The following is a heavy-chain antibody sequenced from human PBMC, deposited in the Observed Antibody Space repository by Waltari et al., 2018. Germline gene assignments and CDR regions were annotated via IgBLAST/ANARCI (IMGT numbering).Heavy chain of an antibody. J-gene: IGHJ4*02. CDR1: GCTFSIYA. CDR2: IIPICGTA. CDR3: ALAAGTGYDFYY. D-gene: IGHD6-13*01. Sequence: QVQLVPSGAEVKKPGSSVKVSCRASGCTFSIYARRWLRQAPGHGLEWMGGIIPICGTANYAQKFQGRVTITADESTSTAYMELSSLRSEDTAVYYCALAAGTGYDFYYWGQGTLVTVSS. V-gene: IGHV1-69*12.